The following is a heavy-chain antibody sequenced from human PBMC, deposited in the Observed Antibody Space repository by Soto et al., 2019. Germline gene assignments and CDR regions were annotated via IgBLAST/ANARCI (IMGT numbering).Heavy chain of an antibody. Sequence: GGSLRLSCAAYGFTFSSYAMSWVRQAPGKGLEWVSAISGSGGSTYYADSVKGRFTISRDNSKNTLYLQMNSLRAEDTAVYYCAKRGNSESYDSGDYWGQGTLVTVS. CDR1: GFTFSSYA. J-gene: IGHJ4*02. V-gene: IGHV3-23*01. CDR2: ISGSGGST. D-gene: IGHD1-26*01. CDR3: AKRGNSESYDSGDY.